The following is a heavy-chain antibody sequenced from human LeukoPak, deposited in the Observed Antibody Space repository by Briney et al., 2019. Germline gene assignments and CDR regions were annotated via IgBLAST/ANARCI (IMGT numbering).Heavy chain of an antibody. CDR3: ARVYPTYYDILTGDPTGAFDI. D-gene: IGHD3-9*01. J-gene: IGHJ3*02. Sequence: KPGGSLRLSCAASGFTFSDYYMSWIRQAPGKGLEWVSYISSSGSTIYYADSVKGRFTISRDNAKNSLYLQMNSLRAEDTAVYYCARVYPTYYDILTGDPTGAFDIWGQGTMVTVSS. V-gene: IGHV3-11*01. CDR1: GFTFSDYY. CDR2: ISSSGSTI.